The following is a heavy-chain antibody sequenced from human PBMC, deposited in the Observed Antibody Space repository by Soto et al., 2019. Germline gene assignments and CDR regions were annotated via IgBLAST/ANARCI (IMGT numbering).Heavy chain of an antibody. V-gene: IGHV4-31*03. CDR2: IYYSGST. CDR3: ARVVVRGPGFDP. J-gene: IGHJ5*02. CDR1: GGSISSGGYY. D-gene: IGHD3-10*01. Sequence: SETLSLTCTVSGGSISSGGYYWSWIRQHPGKGLEWIGYIYYSGSTYYNPSLKSRVTISVDTSKNQFSLKLSSVTAADTAVYYCARVVVRGPGFDPWGQGTLVTVSS.